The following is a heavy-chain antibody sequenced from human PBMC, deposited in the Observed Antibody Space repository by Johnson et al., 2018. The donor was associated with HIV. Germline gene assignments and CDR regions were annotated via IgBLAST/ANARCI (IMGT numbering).Heavy chain of an antibody. V-gene: IGHV3-9*01. D-gene: IGHD1-26*01. Sequence: VQLVESGGGLEQPGRSLRLSCAASGFTFDDYAMHWVRQAPGKGLEWVSGIYWNSGSIGYADSVKGRFTISRDNAKNSLYLQMNSLRAEDTALYYCARVRIGRENAFDIWGQGTMVTVSS. CDR1: GFTFDDYA. J-gene: IGHJ3*02. CDR2: IYWNSGSI. CDR3: ARVRIGRENAFDI.